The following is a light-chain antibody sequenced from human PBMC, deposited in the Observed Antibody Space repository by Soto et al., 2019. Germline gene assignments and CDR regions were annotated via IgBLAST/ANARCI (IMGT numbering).Light chain of an antibody. Sequence: QSVLTQPPSVSAAPGQKVSISCSGSSSNVGKNFVSWYQHVPGKAPKLLIYRNNQRPSGVPDRFSGSKSGTSASLAISGLPSEDEGDYYCAAWDDSLSVWVFGGGTKVTVL. CDR3: AAWDDSLSVWV. CDR2: RNN. CDR1: SSNVGKNF. V-gene: IGLV1-47*01. J-gene: IGLJ3*02.